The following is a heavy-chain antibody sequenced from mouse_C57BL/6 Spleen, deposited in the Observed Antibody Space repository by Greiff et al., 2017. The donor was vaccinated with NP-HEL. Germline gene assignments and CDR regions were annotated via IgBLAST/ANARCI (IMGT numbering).Heavy chain of an antibody. Sequence: EVKLKESGPGLAKPSQTLSLTCSVTGYSITSDYWNWIRKFPGNKLEYMGYISYSGSTYYNPSPKSRISITRVTSKNQYYLQLNSVTTEDTATYYCARTIRSRLRDYAMDYWGQGTSVTVSS. CDR1: GYSITSDY. V-gene: IGHV3-8*01. CDR2: ISYSGST. J-gene: IGHJ4*01. CDR3: ARTIRSRLRDYAMDY. D-gene: IGHD3-2*02.